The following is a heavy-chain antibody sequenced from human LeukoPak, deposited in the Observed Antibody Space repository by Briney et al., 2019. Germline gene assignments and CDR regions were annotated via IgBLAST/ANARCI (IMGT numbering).Heavy chain of an antibody. CDR1: GYRFTSYW. CDR3: ARRGITAALDY. V-gene: IGHV5-51*01. J-gene: IGHJ4*02. CDR2: IYPGDSDS. D-gene: IGHD6-13*01. Sequence: GESLKISCKGSGYRFTSYWIGWVRQMPGKGLEWMGIIYPGDSDSRYSPSFQGQVTISADKSISTAYLQWGSLKASDTAMYYCARRGITAALDYWGQGTLVTVSS.